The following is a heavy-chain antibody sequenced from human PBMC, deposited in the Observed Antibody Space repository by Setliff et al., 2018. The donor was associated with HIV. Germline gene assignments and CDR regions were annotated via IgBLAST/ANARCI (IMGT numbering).Heavy chain of an antibody. CDR3: ARHDTEYSSYPIDY. J-gene: IGHJ4*02. V-gene: IGHV4-38-2*01. D-gene: IGHD6-6*01. Sequence: SETLSLTCPVSGYSISSGYYWGWIRQPPGRGLEWIGAIHHSGNTYYNPSLKSRVTISVDTSKNQFSLKLSSVTAADTAVYYCARHDTEYSSYPIDYWGQGNLVTVSS. CDR2: IHHSGNT. CDR1: GYSISSGYY.